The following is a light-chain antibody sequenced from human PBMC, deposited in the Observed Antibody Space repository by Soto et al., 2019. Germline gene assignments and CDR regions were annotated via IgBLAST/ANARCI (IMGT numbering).Light chain of an antibody. J-gene: IGKJ1*01. CDR1: QSVDNGY. Sequence: EIVLTQSPGTLSLSPGERATLSCRASQSVDNGYLAWYQQKPGQAPRLLIYGASSRATGIQDRFGGSGAGTDFTLTVSRLEPEDFAVYYCQQYGSSQWTFGQGTKVEIK. V-gene: IGKV3-20*01. CDR3: QQYGSSQWT. CDR2: GAS.